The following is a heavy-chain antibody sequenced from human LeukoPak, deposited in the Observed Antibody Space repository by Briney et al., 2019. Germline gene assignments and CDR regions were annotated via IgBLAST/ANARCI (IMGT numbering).Heavy chain of an antibody. J-gene: IGHJ4*02. CDR2: LTRTSSAT. D-gene: IGHD3-10*01. CDR3: AKGSF. Sequence: GGSLRLSCVGSGFRFSSYDMNWVRQAPGRGLEWLSYLTRTSSATWYADSVKGRFTSSRDNSKNTLYLQMNNLRAEDTAAYYCAKGSFWGQGTLVTVSS. V-gene: IGHV3-48*01. CDR1: GFRFSSYD.